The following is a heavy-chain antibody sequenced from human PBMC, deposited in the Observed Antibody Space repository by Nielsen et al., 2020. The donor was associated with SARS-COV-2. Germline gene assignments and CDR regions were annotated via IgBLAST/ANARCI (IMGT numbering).Heavy chain of an antibody. V-gene: IGHV4-61*02. CDR3: ARGAPPHRTFDY. CDR2: IYTSGST. D-gene: IGHD1-14*01. Sequence: SETLSLTCTVSGGSISSSSYYWSWIRQPAGKGLEWIGRIYTSGSTNYNPSLKSRVTMSVDTSKNQFSLKLSSVTAADTAVYYCARGAPPHRTFDYWGQGTLVTVSS. J-gene: IGHJ4*02. CDR1: GGSISSSSYY.